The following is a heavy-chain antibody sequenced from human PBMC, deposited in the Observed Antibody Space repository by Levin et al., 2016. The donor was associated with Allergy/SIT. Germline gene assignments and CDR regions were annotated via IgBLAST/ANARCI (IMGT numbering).Heavy chain of an antibody. J-gene: IGHJ4*02. Sequence: GGSLRLSCAASGFNFGHYAMHWVRQAPGKGLEWVASVSHDGSQRIYEDSGKGRFSISRDNFRNTLYLQMDRLGPDDTALYFCAKGQRLGIRGAGHLDFWGLGTQVLVSS. D-gene: IGHD7-27*01. V-gene: IGHV3-30*18. CDR1: GFNFGHYA. CDR2: VSHDGSQR. CDR3: AKGQRLGIRGAGHLDF.